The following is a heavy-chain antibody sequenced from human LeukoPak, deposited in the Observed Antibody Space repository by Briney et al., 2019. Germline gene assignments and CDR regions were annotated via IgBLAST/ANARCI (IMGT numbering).Heavy chain of an antibody. V-gene: IGHV3-30-3*01. Sequence: GGPLRLSCAASGFTFSSYAMHWVRQAPGKGLEWVAVISYDGSNKYYADSVKGRFTISRDNSKNTLYLQMNSLRAEDTAVYYCARGKEMATISDYWGQGTLVTVSS. CDR1: GFTFSSYA. CDR2: ISYDGSNK. CDR3: ARGKEMATISDY. J-gene: IGHJ4*02. D-gene: IGHD5-24*01.